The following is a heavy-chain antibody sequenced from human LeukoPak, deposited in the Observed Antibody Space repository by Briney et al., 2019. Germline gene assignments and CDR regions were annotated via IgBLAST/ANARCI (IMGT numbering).Heavy chain of an antibody. D-gene: IGHD6-19*01. CDR1: GYTFTYYY. Sequence: VASVKVSCKASGYTFTYYYIYWVRQAPGQGLEWMGLINPSGGSTRYAQNFQGRVTMTRDTSTSTVSMELSSLRSEDTAMYYCARGPYSSGWYGLDYWGQGTLVTVSS. CDR2: INPSGGST. V-gene: IGHV1-46*01. CDR3: ARGPYSSGWYGLDY. J-gene: IGHJ4*02.